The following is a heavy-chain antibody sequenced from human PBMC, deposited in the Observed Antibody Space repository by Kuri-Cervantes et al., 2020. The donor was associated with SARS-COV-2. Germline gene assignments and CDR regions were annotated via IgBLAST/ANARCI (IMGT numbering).Heavy chain of an antibody. D-gene: IGHD6-13*01. CDR2: ISYDGSNK. V-gene: IGHV3-30*01. Sequence: GGSLRLSCAASGFTFSSYAMHWVRQAPGKGLEWVAVISYDGSNKYYADSVKGRFTISRDNSKSMLYLQMNSLRAEDTAVYYCARGSIAAAGTLKNGFDVWGQGTTVTVSS. J-gene: IGHJ6*02. CDR1: GFTFSSYA. CDR3: ARGSIAAAGTLKNGFDV.